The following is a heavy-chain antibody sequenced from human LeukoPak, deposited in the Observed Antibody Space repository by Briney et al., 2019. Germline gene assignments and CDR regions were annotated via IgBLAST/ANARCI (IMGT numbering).Heavy chain of an antibody. CDR1: GFDFSDHG. CDR3: ARDRVIQPTGDHGMDV. Sequence: QSGGSLRLSCAASGFDFSDHGMHWVRQAPGKGLEWVAVISRHGSTKIYAASVKGRFTISRDNSKNTLYLQMNSLRSEDTAVYYCARDRVIQPTGDHGMDVWGQGTTVTVSS. D-gene: IGHD5-18*01. V-gene: IGHV3-30*03. J-gene: IGHJ6*02. CDR2: ISRHGSTK.